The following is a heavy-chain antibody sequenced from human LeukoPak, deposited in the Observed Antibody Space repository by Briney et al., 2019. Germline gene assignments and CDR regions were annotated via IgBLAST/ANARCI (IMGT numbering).Heavy chain of an antibody. CDR2: ISGSGGST. V-gene: IGHV3-23*01. CDR3: ARDRGGNLDY. CDR1: GGSISSYY. Sequence: ETLSLTCTVSGGSISSYYWSWIRQPPGKGLEWVSAISGSGGSTYYADSVKGRFTISGENAKNSLYLQMNSLRAGDTAVYYCARDRGGNLDYWGQGTLVTVSS. J-gene: IGHJ4*02. D-gene: IGHD4-23*01.